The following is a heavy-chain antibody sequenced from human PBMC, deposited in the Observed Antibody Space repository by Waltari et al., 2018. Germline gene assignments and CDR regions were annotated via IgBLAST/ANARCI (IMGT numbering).Heavy chain of an antibody. CDR1: GYSISSGYY. CDR3: ARPAYCGGDCSFDY. J-gene: IGHJ4*02. Sequence: QVQLQESGPGLVKPSETLSLTCTVSGYSISSGYYWGWIRRPPGKGLEWIGSIYHSGSTYYNPSLKSRVTISVDTSKNQFSLKLSSVTAADTAVYYCARPAYCGGDCSFDYWGQGTLVTVSS. CDR2: IYHSGST. D-gene: IGHD2-21*01. V-gene: IGHV4-38-2*02.